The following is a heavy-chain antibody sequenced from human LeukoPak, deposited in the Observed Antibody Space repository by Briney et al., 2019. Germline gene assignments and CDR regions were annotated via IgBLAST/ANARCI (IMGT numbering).Heavy chain of an antibody. CDR2: IYHSGST. J-gene: IGHJ3*02. CDR3: ARGAFIIGQYALDI. Sequence: PSETLSLTCAVSGGSISSGGYSWSWIRQPPGKGLEWIGYIYHSGSTYYNPSLKSRVTISVDRSKNQFSLKLSSVSAADTAVYYCARGAFIIGQYALDIWGQGTMVTVSS. V-gene: IGHV4-30-2*01. D-gene: IGHD1-14*01. CDR1: GGSISSGGYS.